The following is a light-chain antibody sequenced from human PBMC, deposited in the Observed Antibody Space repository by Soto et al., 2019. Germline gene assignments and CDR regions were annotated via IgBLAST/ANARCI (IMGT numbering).Light chain of an antibody. V-gene: IGKV3-20*01. J-gene: IGKJ1*01. CDR3: QQYGSSR. CDR1: QSVSSSY. CDR2: GAS. Sequence: EIVLTQSPGTLSLSPGERATLSCRASQSVSSSYLAWYQQKPGQAPRLLIYGASSRATGIPDRFSGSGSGTDFTLTISRLEPDDFAVYYCQQYGSSRFGQGTKVDIK.